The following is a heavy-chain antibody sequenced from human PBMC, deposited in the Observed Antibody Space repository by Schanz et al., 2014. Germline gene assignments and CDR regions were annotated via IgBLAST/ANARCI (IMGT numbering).Heavy chain of an antibody. Sequence: EGQLVESCLVVAQPGGSLRLSCAASGFSFDDYTMHWVRQAPGKGLEWVSLIDRDGGHTYYADSVKGRFTISRDNSKNSLYLQMNSLRTEDTALYYCAKDSRGSSFDMDVWGQGTTVTVSS. CDR3: AKDSRGSSFDMDV. J-gene: IGHJ6*02. CDR2: IDRDGGHT. V-gene: IGHV3-43*01. D-gene: IGHD1-26*01. CDR1: GFSFDDYT.